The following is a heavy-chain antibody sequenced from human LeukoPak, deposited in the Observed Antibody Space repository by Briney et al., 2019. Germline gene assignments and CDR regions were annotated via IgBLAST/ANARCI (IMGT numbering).Heavy chain of an antibody. CDR3: TTGSVLLWFGEVDAFDI. D-gene: IGHD3-10*01. J-gene: IGHJ3*02. Sequence: GGSLRLSCAASGFTFSNAWMSWVRQAPGKGLEWVGCIKSKTDGGTTDYAAPVKGRFTISRDDSKNTLYLQMNSLKTEDTAVYYCTTGSVLLWFGEVDAFDIWGQGTMVTVSS. CDR1: GFTFSNAW. CDR2: IKSKTDGGTT. V-gene: IGHV3-15*01.